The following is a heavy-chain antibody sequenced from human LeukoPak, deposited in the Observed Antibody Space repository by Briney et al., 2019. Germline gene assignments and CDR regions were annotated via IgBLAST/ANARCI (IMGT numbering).Heavy chain of an antibody. CDR2: ISWNSGSI. D-gene: IGHD6-19*01. CDR1: GFTFDDYA. CDR3: ANGYSSGRHYFDY. V-gene: IGHV3-9*01. J-gene: IGHJ4*02. Sequence: GGSLRLSCAASGFTFDDYAMHWVRQAPGKGLEWVSGISWNSGSIGYADSVKGRFTISRDNAKNSLYLQMNSLRAEDTALYYCANGYSSGRHYFDYWGQGTLVTVSS.